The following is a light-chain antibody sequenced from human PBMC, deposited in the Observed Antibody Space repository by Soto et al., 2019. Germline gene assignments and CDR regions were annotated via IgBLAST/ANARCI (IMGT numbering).Light chain of an antibody. CDR3: QQYNSYVE. CDR2: DAS. J-gene: IGKJ1*01. V-gene: IGKV1-5*01. CDR1: QSISSW. Sequence: DIQMTQSPSTLSASVGDRVTITCRASQSISSWLAWYQQKPGKAPKLLIYDASSLESGVPSRFSGSGSGTEFTLTISSLQPDDFATYYCQQYNSYVEFGQGTKVDIK.